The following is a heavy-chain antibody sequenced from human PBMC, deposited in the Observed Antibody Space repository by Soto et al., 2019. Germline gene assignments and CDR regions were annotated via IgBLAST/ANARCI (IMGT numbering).Heavy chain of an antibody. CDR3: AIDALHLYDFVGGSYRYLMFGAFDI. CDR1: GFTFSSYA. Sequence: GGSLRLSCAASGFTFSSYAMSWVRQAPGKGLEWVSAISGSGGSTYYADSVKGRFTISRDNSKNTLYLQMNSLRAEDTAVYYCAIDALHLYDFVGGSYRYLMFGAFDIWGQGTMVTV. CDR2: ISGSGGST. J-gene: IGHJ3*02. D-gene: IGHD3-16*02. V-gene: IGHV3-23*01.